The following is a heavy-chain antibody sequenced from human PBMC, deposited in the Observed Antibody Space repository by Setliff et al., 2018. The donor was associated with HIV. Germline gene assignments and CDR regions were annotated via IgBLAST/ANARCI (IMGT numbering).Heavy chain of an antibody. V-gene: IGHV5-10-1*01. CDR2: IDPSDSYT. Sequence: PGESLKISCKGSGYSFTSYWISWVRQMPGKGLEWMGRIDPSDSYTNYSPSFQGHVTISADKSISTAYLQWSSLKASDTATYYCARRDGRSMNAFQIWGPGTMVTVSS. CDR1: GYSFTSYW. J-gene: IGHJ3*01. D-gene: IGHD2-21*01. CDR3: ARRDGRSMNAFQI.